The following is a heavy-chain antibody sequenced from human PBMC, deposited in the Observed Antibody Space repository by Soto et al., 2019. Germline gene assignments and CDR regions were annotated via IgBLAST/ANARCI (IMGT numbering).Heavy chain of an antibody. D-gene: IGHD4-4*01. V-gene: IGHV4-4*02. CDR2: IYHDGST. Sequence: SETLSLTCALSGDSISSSKWWIWVRQTPEKGLEWIGEIYHDGSTYSNPSLKSRVTMSVDMPRNQFLLKVTSVTAADTAVYYCARHNYCSNYYYYGMDVWGQGTTVTVSS. CDR3: ARHNYCSNYYYYGMDV. CDR1: GDSISSSKW. J-gene: IGHJ6*02.